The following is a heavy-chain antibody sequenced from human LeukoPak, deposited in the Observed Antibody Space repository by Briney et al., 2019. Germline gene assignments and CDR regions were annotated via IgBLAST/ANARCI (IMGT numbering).Heavy chain of an antibody. J-gene: IGHJ4*02. CDR2: ISSDGSIT. Sequence: GGSLRLSCAASGFTFSTYWMHWVRQAPGKGLVWVSRISSDGSITGYADSVKGRFTISRDNAKNTLYLQMNSLRAEDTAVYYCARHLNYYLDYWGQGILVTVSS. D-gene: IGHD3-10*01. CDR3: ARHLNYYLDY. V-gene: IGHV3-74*01. CDR1: GFTFSTYW.